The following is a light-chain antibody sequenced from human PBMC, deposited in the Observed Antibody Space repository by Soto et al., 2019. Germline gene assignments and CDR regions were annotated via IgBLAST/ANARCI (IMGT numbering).Light chain of an antibody. CDR1: QSISDW. CDR3: QQYNNLWT. CDR2: KAS. V-gene: IGKV1-5*03. J-gene: IGKJ1*01. Sequence: DIQMTQSPSTLSASVGDRVTITCRASQSISDWLAWYQQKPGKAPKLLIYKASSLESGVPSRFSGSGSGTEFTLTISSLQPDEFATYYCQQYNNLWTFVQGTKVEIK.